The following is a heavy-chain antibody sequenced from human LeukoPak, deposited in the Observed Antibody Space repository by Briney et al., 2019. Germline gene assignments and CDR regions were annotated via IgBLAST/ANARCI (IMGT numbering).Heavy chain of an antibody. CDR2: IYTSGST. J-gene: IGHJ4*02. Sequence: SQTLSLTCTVSGGSISSGSYYWSWIRQPAGKGLEWIGRIYTSGSTNYNPSLKSRVTISVDTSKNQFSLKLSSVTAADTAVYYCARQVAAAGTDYWGQGTLVTVSS. CDR3: ARQVAAAGTDY. V-gene: IGHV4-61*02. D-gene: IGHD6-13*01. CDR1: GGSISSGSYY.